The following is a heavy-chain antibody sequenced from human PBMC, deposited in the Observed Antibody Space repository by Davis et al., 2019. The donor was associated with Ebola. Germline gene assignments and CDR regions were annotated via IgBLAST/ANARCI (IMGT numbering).Heavy chain of an antibody. CDR1: GLNFNTYP. Sequence: PGGFLRLSCEVSGLNFNTYPMNWVRQAPGKGLEWISRVTRGGSKTFYADSVKGRFTISKDNTRDSVYLQMDSLGVDDTAAYYCATDWGLGYCSNSTCSEVGWGQGTLVTVSS. J-gene: IGHJ4*02. CDR3: ATDWGLGYCSNSTCSEVG. V-gene: IGHV3-48*03. CDR2: VTRGGSKT. D-gene: IGHD2-2*01.